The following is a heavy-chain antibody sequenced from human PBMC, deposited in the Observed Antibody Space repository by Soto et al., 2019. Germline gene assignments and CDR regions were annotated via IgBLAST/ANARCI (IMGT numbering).Heavy chain of an antibody. Sequence: PGGSLRLSCAASGFTFGSYWMSWVRQAPGKGLEWVANINQDGSEEYYVDSVKGRFTISRDNAKNSLYLQMNSLGAEDTAVYYCARTLAAAAYYYYYGMDVWGQGTTVTVSS. D-gene: IGHD6-13*01. CDR2: INQDGSEE. CDR1: GFTFGSYW. V-gene: IGHV3-7*01. CDR3: ARTLAAAAYYYYYGMDV. J-gene: IGHJ6*02.